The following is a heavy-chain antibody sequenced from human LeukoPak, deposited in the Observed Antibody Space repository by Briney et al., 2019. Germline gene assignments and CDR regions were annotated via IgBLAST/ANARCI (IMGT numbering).Heavy chain of an antibody. CDR3: AKDSEPGWFDP. D-gene: IGHD1-26*01. CDR2: ILYDGSNK. V-gene: IGHV3-30*02. J-gene: IGHJ5*02. Sequence: GGSLRLSCAASGFTFSNYGMHWVRQAPGKGLEWVTFILYDGSNKYYADSVKGRFTISRDNSKNTPYLQMNSLRAEDTAVYYCAKDSEPGWFDPWGQGTLVTVSS. CDR1: GFTFSNYG.